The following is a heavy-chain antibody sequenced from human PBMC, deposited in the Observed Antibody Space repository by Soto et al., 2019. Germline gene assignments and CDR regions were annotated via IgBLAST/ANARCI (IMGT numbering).Heavy chain of an antibody. V-gene: IGHV3-48*03. CDR1: GFTFSSYE. J-gene: IGHJ4*02. D-gene: IGHD6-19*01. Sequence: GGSLRLSCAASGFTFSSYEMNWVRQAPGKGLEWVSYISSSGDTTYYADSVKGRFTISRDNAKSSLYLQMNSLRAEDTAVYYCAGGRTSCWYPYFDYWGQGTLVTVSS. CDR3: AGGRTSCWYPYFDY. CDR2: ISSSGDTT.